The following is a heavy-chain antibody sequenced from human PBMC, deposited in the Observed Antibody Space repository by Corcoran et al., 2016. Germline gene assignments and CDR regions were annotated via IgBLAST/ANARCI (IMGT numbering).Heavy chain of an antibody. J-gene: IGHJ4*02. CDR2: VWHDGSKE. CDR3: ASDVGGLACSSPSCSHFDY. Sequence: QVQLVESGGGVVQPGRSLRLSCVASGFTFSTYGIHWVRQAPGKGMEWVAVVWHDGSKEYYADSVKGRFALSKPNSKNTVYLQMYSLRVEVTAVYYCASDVGGLACSSPSCSHFDYWGQGTLVTVYS. CDR1: GFTFSTYG. V-gene: IGHV3-33*01. D-gene: IGHD2-2*01.